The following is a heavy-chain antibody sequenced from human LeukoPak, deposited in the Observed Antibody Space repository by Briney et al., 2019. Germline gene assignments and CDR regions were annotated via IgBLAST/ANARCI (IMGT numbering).Heavy chain of an antibody. CDR3: GRASQAYYDILTGLLYGNYFDY. J-gene: IGHJ4*02. Sequence: SETLSFTCTVSGGSISSSSYYWGWIRQPPGKGLEWIGSIYYSGSTYYNPSLKSRVTISVDTTKNQFSLKLSSVAAADTAVYYCGRASQAYYDILTGLLYGNYFDYWGKGTLVTVS. D-gene: IGHD3-9*01. V-gene: IGHV4-39*07. CDR2: IYYSGST. CDR1: GGSISSSSYY.